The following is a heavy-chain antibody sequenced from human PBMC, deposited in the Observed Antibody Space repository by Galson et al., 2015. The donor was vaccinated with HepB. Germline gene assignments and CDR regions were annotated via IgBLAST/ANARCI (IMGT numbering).Heavy chain of an antibody. D-gene: IGHD6-19*01. CDR1: GYTFTSYY. J-gene: IGHJ5*02. CDR3: ARSYVADGWFDP. V-gene: IGHV1-46*04. Sequence: SVKVSCKASGYTFTSYYMHWVRQAPGQGLEWMGIINPSGGSTSYAQKLQGRVTMTRDTSTSTVYMELSSLRSEDTAVYYCARSYVADGWFDPWGQGTLVTVSS. CDR2: INPSGGST.